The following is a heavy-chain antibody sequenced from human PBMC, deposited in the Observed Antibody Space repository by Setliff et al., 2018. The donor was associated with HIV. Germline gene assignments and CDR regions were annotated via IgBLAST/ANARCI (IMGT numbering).Heavy chain of an antibody. D-gene: IGHD3-10*01. CDR2: IYYSGAT. V-gene: IGHV4-39*01. Sequence: SETLSLTCTVSGGSMSSSSYYWGWIRQPPDKGLEWIGIIYYSGATYYHPSLTSRVTISVDTSRNQFSLKLRSVTAADTAAYYCARLGYVSGGFYKTPGPYYFDYWGQGALVTVSS. J-gene: IGHJ4*02. CDR3: ARLGYVSGGFYKTPGPYYFDY. CDR1: GGSMSSSSYY.